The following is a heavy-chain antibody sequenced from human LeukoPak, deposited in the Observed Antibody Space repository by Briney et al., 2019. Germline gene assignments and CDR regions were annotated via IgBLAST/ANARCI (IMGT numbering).Heavy chain of an antibody. CDR2: ISSSSSTI. Sequence: GRSLRLSCAASGFTFSNYAMNWVRRAPGKGLEWVSYISSSSSTIYYADSVKGRFTISRDNAMNSLYLQMNSLRDEDTAVYYCARETPEYDWGQGTLVTVSS. V-gene: IGHV3-48*02. CDR3: ARETPEYD. D-gene: IGHD1-14*01. J-gene: IGHJ4*02. CDR1: GFTFSNYA.